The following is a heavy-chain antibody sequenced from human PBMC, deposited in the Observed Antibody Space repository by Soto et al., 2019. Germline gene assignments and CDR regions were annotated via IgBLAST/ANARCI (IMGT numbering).Heavy chain of an antibody. V-gene: IGHV4-4*02. CDR3: ASRGLTNYYYGMDV. CDR2: IYHSGST. J-gene: IGHJ6*02. Sequence: TSETLALSCAVCGGCISSSSLWGWVRQPPGKGLEWIGEIYHSGSTNYNPSLKSRVTISVDKSKNQFSLKLSSVTAEDTAVYYCASRGLTNYYYGMDVWGQGTTVTVSS. CDR1: GGCISSSSL. D-gene: IGHD3-10*01.